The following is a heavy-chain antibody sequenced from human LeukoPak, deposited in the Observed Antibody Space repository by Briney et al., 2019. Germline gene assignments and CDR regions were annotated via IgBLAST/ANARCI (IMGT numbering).Heavy chain of an antibody. J-gene: IGHJ6*04. D-gene: IGHD6-19*01. CDR3: ARVFRASRSALDV. Sequence: GGSLRLSCAASGLTFDDYGMSWVRQAPGKGLEWVSGINWNGGSTGYADSVKGRFTISRDNAKNSLYLQMNSLRAEDTALYHCARVFRASRSALDVWGKGTTVTVSS. CDR2: INWNGGST. V-gene: IGHV3-20*01. CDR1: GLTFDDYG.